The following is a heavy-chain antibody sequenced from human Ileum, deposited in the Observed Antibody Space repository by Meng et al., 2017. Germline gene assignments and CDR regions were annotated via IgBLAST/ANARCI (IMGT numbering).Heavy chain of an antibody. J-gene: IGHJ4*02. CDR1: GGSVNSGSYY. V-gene: IGHV4-61*01. CDR2: IYYTGST. Sequence: QVQLQASGPGLVRPSDTLSLPCTVSGGSVNSGSYYWNWIRQPPGKGPEWIAYIYYTGSTNYNPSLKSRVIISADTSKNQFSLKLSSVTAADTAVYYCARAETALDYWGQGTLVTVSS. CDR3: ARAETALDY. D-gene: IGHD5-18*01.